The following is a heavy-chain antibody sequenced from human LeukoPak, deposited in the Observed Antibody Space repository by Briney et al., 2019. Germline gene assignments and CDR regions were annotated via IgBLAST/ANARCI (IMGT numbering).Heavy chain of an antibody. J-gene: IGHJ6*03. CDR1: GDSTAGYF. CDR2: VYRSGQS. CDR3: ARYSSRVVVDYYYYHMDV. Sequence: PSQTLSLTCSVSGDSTAGYFWGWIRQSPGRAPEWLAYVYRSGQSDYNSSLRGRVTVSLDRSKTQVSLRLRSLTAADTAVYYCARYSSRVVVDYYYYHMDVWGKGTTVTVSS. D-gene: IGHD6-13*01. V-gene: IGHV4-59*12.